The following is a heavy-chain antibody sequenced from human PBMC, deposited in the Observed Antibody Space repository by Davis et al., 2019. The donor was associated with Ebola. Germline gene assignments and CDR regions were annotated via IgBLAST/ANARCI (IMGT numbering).Heavy chain of an antibody. V-gene: IGHV3-21*01. D-gene: IGHD3-3*01. J-gene: IGHJ6*03. CDR2: ISSSSSYI. Sequence: GESLKISCATSGFTFSSYSMNWVRQAPGKGLEWVSSISSSSSYIYYADSVKGRFTISRDNAKNSLYLQMNSLRAEDTAVYYCARGFLEWLTIRYYYYYYMDVWGKGTTVTVSS. CDR3: ARGFLEWLTIRYYYYYYMDV. CDR1: GFTFSSYS.